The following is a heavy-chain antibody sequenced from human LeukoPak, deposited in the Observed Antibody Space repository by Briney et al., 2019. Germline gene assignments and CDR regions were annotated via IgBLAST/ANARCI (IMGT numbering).Heavy chain of an antibody. V-gene: IGHV3-9*01. Sequence: PGRSLRLSCAASGFTFDDYAMHWVRQAPGKGLEWVSGISWNSGSIGYADSVKGRFTISRDNSKNTLYLQMNSLRAEDTAVYYCAKDHRAYCGGDCVDFDYWGQGTLVTVSS. D-gene: IGHD2-21*02. CDR2: ISWNSGSI. CDR3: AKDHRAYCGGDCVDFDY. J-gene: IGHJ4*02. CDR1: GFTFDDYA.